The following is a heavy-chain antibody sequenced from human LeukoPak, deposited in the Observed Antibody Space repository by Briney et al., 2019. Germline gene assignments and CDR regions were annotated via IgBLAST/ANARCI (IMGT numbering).Heavy chain of an antibody. CDR1: GFTVSSNY. CDR2: IYSGGST. CDR3: ARGLMGGYPHFEY. J-gene: IGHJ4*02. Sequence: GGSLRLSCAASGFTVSSNYMSWVRQAPGKGLEWVSVIYSGGSTYYADSVKGRFTISRDNSKNTLYLQMNSLRAEDTAVYYCARGLMGGYPHFEYWGQGTLVTVSS. V-gene: IGHV3-66*01. D-gene: IGHD3-22*01.